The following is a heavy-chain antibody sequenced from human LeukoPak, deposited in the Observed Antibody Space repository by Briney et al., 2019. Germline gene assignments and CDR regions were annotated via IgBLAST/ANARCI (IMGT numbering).Heavy chain of an antibody. CDR2: ISSSGSTI. CDR3: ARSGIAARRRGDWYFDL. Sequence: GGSLRLSCAASGFTFSSYDMNWVRQAPGKGLEWVSYISSSGSTIYYADSVKGRFTISRDNAKNSLYLQMNSLRAEDTAVYYCARSGIAARRRGDWYFDLWGRGTLVTVSS. J-gene: IGHJ2*01. V-gene: IGHV3-48*03. D-gene: IGHD6-6*01. CDR1: GFTFSSYD.